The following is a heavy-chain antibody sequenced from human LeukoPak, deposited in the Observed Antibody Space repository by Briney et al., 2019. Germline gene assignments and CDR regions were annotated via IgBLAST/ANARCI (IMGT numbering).Heavy chain of an antibody. Sequence: GGSLRLSCEGSGFTFGDFWMTWVRQTPGKGLEWVANIKEDGTEKNLVDSVKGRFTISRDNTKNLLFLEMNNLRGDDTAIYYCVRESRPGGAMGLYHNLDYWGQGTLVAVSS. J-gene: IGHJ4*02. CDR1: GFTFGDFW. V-gene: IGHV3-7*01. D-gene: IGHD1-1*01. CDR2: IKEDGTEK. CDR3: VRESRPGGAMGLYHNLDY.